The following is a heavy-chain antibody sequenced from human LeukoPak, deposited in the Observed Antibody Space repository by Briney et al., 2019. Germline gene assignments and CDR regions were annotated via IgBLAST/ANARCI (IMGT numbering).Heavy chain of an antibody. D-gene: IGHD4-17*01. J-gene: IGHJ4*02. CDR1: GGSISSYY. Sequence: SETLSHTCTVSGGSISSYYWSWIRQPPGKGLEWIGYIYYSGSTNYNPSLKSRVTISVDTSKNQFSLKLSSVTAADTAVYYCARHAKTTVTPSFDYWGQGTLVTVSS. V-gene: IGHV4-59*08. CDR2: IYYSGST. CDR3: ARHAKTTVTPSFDY.